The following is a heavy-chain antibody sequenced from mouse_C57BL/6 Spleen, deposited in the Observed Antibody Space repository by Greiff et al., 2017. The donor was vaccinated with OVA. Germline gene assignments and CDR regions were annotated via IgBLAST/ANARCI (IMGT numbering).Heavy chain of an antibody. CDR2: IDPSDSET. CDR3: ARWNYDYDGVYFDY. CDR1: GYTFTIYW. J-gene: IGHJ2*01. Sequence: VQLQQPGAELVRPGSSVTLSCKASGYTFTIYWLHWVKQRPIQGLDLIGNIDPSDSETHYNQQFQDKATLTVYNSSSTAYSQLRSLTSEDSAVYYCARWNYDYDGVYFDYWGQGTTLTVSS. V-gene: IGHV1-52*01. D-gene: IGHD2-4*01.